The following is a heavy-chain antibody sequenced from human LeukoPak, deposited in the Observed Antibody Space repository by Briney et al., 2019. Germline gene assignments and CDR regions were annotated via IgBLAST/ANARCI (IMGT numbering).Heavy chain of an antibody. CDR2: IYSCGST. V-gene: IGHV3-53*04. Sequence: VGSLRLSCAASGFTVTTNYMSWVRQAPGKGLEGVSVIYSCGSTYYADSVKGRFTIPRHNSKNTLYLQMDSLRDEDTAVYYCATGDFWSGYYTGLYWGQGTLVTVSS. J-gene: IGHJ4*02. CDR1: GFTVTTNY. D-gene: IGHD3-3*01. CDR3: ATGDFWSGYYTGLY.